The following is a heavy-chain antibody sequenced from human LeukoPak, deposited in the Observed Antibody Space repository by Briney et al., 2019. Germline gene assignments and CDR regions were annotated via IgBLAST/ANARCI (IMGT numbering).Heavy chain of an antibody. V-gene: IGHV3-30-3*01. Sequence: PGGSLRLSCAASGFTLSSYAMHWVRQAPGKGLEWVAVISYDGSNKYYTDSVKGRFTISRDNSKNTLYLQMNSLRAEDTAVYYCARSWGLWYYYYMDVWGKGTTVTVSS. J-gene: IGHJ6*03. CDR1: GFTLSSYA. CDR2: ISYDGSNK. D-gene: IGHD3-16*01. CDR3: ARSWGLWYYYYMDV.